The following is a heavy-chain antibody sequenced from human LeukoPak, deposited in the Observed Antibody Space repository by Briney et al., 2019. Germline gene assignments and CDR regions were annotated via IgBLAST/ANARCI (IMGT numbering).Heavy chain of an antibody. V-gene: IGHV3-7*01. J-gene: IGHJ4*02. CDR3: ARPRGCGSARCNNFDS. CDR1: GLTFSGFW. D-gene: IGHD2-2*01. Sequence: PGGSLRLSCAASGLTFSGFWMSWVRQAPGKGLEWVANINEDGTEKHYVASVKGRFTISRDNARNSLYLQMNNLRAEDTAVYYCARPRGCGSARCNNFDSWGQGTLVTVSS. CDR2: INEDGTEK.